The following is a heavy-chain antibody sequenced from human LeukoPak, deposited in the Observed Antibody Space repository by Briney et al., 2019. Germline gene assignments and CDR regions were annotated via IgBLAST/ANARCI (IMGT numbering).Heavy chain of an antibody. J-gene: IGHJ4*02. Sequence: SQTLSLTCTVSGGSISSGGYYWSWIRQHPGKGLEWIGYIYYSGSTYYNPSPKSRVTISVDTSKNQFSLKLSSVTAADTAVYYCARAGIAVADFDYWGQGTLVTVSS. CDR2: IYYSGST. CDR3: ARAGIAVADFDY. V-gene: IGHV4-31*03. CDR1: GGSISSGGYY. D-gene: IGHD6-19*01.